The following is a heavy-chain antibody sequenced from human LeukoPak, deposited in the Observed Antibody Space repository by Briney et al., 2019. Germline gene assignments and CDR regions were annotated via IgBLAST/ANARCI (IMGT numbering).Heavy chain of an antibody. J-gene: IGHJ4*02. CDR2: IYYSGST. CDR3: ARVADCRGGCSPSLDY. V-gene: IGHV4-39*07. CDR1: GGSISSSSYY. Sequence: SETLSLTCTVSGGSISSSSYYWGWIRQPPGKGLEWIGSIYYSGSTYYNPSLKSRVTISIDTSKNQFSLKLTSAAAADTAVYYCARVADCRGGCSPSLDYWSQGTLVAVSS. D-gene: IGHD2-21*02.